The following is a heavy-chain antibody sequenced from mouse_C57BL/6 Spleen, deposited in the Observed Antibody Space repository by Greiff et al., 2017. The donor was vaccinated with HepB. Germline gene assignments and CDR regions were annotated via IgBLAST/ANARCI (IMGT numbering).Heavy chain of an antibody. J-gene: IGHJ4*01. CDR1: GYAFSSYW. D-gene: IGHD4-1*01. V-gene: IGHV1-80*01. CDR3: ARENWDGGAMDY. CDR2: IYPGDGDT. Sequence: QVQLQQSGAELVKPGASVKISCKASGYAFSSYWMNWVKQRPGKGLEWIGQIYPGDGDTNYNGKFKGKATLTADKSSSTAYMQLSSLTSEDSAVYFCARENWDGGAMDYWGQGTSVTVSS.